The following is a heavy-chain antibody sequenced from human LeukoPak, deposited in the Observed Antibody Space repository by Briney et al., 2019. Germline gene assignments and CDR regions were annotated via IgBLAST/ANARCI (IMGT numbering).Heavy chain of an antibody. Sequence: SETLSLTCAVYGGSFSGYYWSWIRQPPGKGLEWIGEINHSGSTNYNPSLKSRVTISVDTSKNQFSLKLSSVTAADTAVYYCARRVVPAARYYFYYYMDVWGKGTTVTVSS. CDR3: ARRVVPAARYYFYYYMDV. V-gene: IGHV4-34*01. D-gene: IGHD2-2*01. CDR2: INHSGST. CDR1: GGSFSGYY. J-gene: IGHJ6*03.